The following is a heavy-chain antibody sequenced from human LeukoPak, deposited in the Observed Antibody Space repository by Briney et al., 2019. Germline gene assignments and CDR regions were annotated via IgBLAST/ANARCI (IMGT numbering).Heavy chain of an antibody. V-gene: IGHV3-48*04. J-gene: IGHJ4*01. Sequence: PGGSLRLSCAASGFTFSDYSMNWVRQAPGKGPEWLSFIGGRGSTVYYADSVKGRFTISRDNAKRSLYLQMNSLRVEDTALYYCARDKTTGFKNDFDSWGQGTLVTVSP. CDR3: ARDKTTGFKNDFDS. CDR1: GFTFSDYS. D-gene: IGHD5-24*01. CDR2: IGGRGSTV.